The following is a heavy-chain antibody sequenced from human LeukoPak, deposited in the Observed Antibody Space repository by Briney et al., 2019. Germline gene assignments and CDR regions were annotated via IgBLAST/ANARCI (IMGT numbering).Heavy chain of an antibody. Sequence: GGSLRLSCAASGFTFSSYEMNWVRQAPGKGLEWVSYISVSGGTIKYADSVKGRFTISRDNAKNSLYLHLNSLRVKDTAFYYCARGDGGYYYGMDVWGQGTTVTVSS. CDR2: ISVSGGTI. J-gene: IGHJ6*02. D-gene: IGHD3-3*01. V-gene: IGHV3-48*03. CDR3: ARGDGGYYYGMDV. CDR1: GFTFSSYE.